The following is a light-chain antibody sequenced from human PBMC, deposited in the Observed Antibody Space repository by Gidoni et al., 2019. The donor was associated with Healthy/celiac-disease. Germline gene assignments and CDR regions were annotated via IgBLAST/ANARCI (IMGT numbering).Light chain of an antibody. CDR1: QSISSY. CDR2: AAS. V-gene: IGKV1-39*01. J-gene: IGKJ4*01. CDR3: QQSYSTPVT. Sequence: DVQMTQTPSSLSASVGDRVTITCRASQSISSYFNWYQQKPGKAPKLLIYAASSLQSGVPSRCSGSGSGTDFTLTISSLQPEDFATYYCQQSYSTPVTFGGGTKVEIK.